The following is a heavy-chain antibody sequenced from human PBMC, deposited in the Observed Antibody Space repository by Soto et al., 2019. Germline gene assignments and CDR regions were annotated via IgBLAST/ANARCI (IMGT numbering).Heavy chain of an antibody. CDR1: GGSISSSNW. CDR2: IYHSGST. V-gene: IGHV4-4*02. J-gene: IGHJ6*02. CDR3: ARGSYSNYRDYYYYGMDV. D-gene: IGHD4-4*01. Sequence: SETLSLTCAVSGGSISSSNWWSWVRQPPGKGLEWIGEIYHSGSTNYNPSLKSRVTISVDKSKNQFSLKLSSVTAADTAVYYCARGSYSNYRDYYYYGMDVWGQGTTVTVSS.